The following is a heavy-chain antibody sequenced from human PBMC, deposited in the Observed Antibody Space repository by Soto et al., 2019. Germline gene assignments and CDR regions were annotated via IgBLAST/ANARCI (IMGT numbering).Heavy chain of an antibody. D-gene: IGHD2-15*01. Sequence: LRLSCAASGFTFSSYAMSWVRQAPGKGLEWVSAISGSGGSTYYADSVKGRFTISRDNSKNTLYLQMNSLRAEDTAVYYCAKEGYCSGGSCSNPDYWGQGTLVTV. CDR2: ISGSGGST. CDR1: GFTFSSYA. V-gene: IGHV3-23*01. CDR3: AKEGYCSGGSCSNPDY. J-gene: IGHJ4*02.